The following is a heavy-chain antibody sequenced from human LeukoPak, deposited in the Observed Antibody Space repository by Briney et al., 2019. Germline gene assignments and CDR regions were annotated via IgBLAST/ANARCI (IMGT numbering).Heavy chain of an antibody. CDR2: ISGSAGGT. CDR3: AKGFSCTNNRLGFDY. V-gene: IGHV3-23*01. D-gene: IGHD2-8*01. Sequence: GGSLRLSCAASGFTFSSYAMSWVRQAPGKGLEWVSAISGSAGGTYYADSVKGRFTISRDNSKNTVYLQMNSLRAEDTAVYYCAKGFSCTNNRLGFDYWGQGTLVTVSS. J-gene: IGHJ4*02. CDR1: GFTFSSYA.